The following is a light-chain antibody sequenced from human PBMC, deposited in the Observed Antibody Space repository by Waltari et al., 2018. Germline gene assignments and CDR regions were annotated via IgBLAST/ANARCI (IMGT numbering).Light chain of an antibody. CDR1: SNTVGSYDL. V-gene: IGLV2-23*02. Sequence: QSALTQPASVSGSPGQSITIPCTGTSNTVGSYDLVSWYQFRPGEVPKLLIYEVIKRSSGVSDRFSGSKSDNTASLTISRLQAEDEPAYYCCSYAASAPTLVFGGGTNLTVL. CDR3: CSYAASAPTLV. CDR2: EVI. J-gene: IGLJ3*02.